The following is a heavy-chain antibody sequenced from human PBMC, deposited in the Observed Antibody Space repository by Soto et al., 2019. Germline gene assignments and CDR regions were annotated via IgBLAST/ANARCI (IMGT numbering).Heavy chain of an antibody. CDR1: GFNFRSYG. V-gene: IGHV3-33*01. Sequence: SLRLSCAASGFNFRSYGMHWVRQAQGKGLEWVAGIRYDGSNKYYVDSVKGRFTISRDNFKNTLYLQMNSLRVEDTAVYYCAREWGTVILGGFAMWGQGTIVTVSS. D-gene: IGHD3-22*01. CDR2: IRYDGSNK. CDR3: AREWGTVILGGFAM. J-gene: IGHJ3*02.